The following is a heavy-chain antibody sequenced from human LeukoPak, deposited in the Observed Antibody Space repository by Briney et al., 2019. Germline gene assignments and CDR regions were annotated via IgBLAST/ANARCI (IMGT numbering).Heavy chain of an antibody. Sequence: SETLSLTCTVSGGSISSSTYYWGWIRQPPGKGLEWIGSIYYSGSTYYNPSLKSRVTIAVDTSKHQFSLKLSSVTAADTAVYYCARVRCSGGSCYSGSWGQGTLVTVSS. V-gene: IGHV4-39*01. CDR3: ARVRCSGGSCYSGS. CDR1: GGSISSSTYY. D-gene: IGHD2-15*01. J-gene: IGHJ4*02. CDR2: IYYSGST.